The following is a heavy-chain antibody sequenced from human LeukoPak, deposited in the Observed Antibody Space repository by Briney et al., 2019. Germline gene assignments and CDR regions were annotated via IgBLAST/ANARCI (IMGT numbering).Heavy chain of an antibody. CDR2: ISSGGSVM. J-gene: IGHJ4*02. V-gene: IGHV3-48*01. Sequence: GGSLRLSCVASGYTFSDYTMNWVRQAPGKGPEWISYISSGGSVMHYADSVKGRFTISRDNVENSLYLQMNSLRVEDTAVYYCTRDLEYWGQGVLVTVSS. CDR1: GYTFSDYT. CDR3: TRDLEY.